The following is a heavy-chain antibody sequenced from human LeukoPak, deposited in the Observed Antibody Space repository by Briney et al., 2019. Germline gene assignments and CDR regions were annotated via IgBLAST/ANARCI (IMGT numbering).Heavy chain of an antibody. D-gene: IGHD2-21*02. V-gene: IGHV4-4*08. CDR2: IYSNGNT. J-gene: IGHJ4*02. CDR1: GGSISSYY. Sequence: SETLSLTCTVSGGSISSYYWSWIRQPPGKGLEWIGYIYSNGNTKYNPSLKSRVTISVDTSKNQFSLTLSSVTAADTAVYYCAREVVVTARGQLKYFDYWGQGTLVTVSS. CDR3: AREVVVTARGQLKYFDY.